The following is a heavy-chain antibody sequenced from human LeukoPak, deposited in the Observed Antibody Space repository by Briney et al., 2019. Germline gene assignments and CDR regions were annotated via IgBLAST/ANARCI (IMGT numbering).Heavy chain of an antibody. J-gene: IGHJ5*02. V-gene: IGHV3-20*04. CDR1: GFTFDDYG. Sequence: GGSLRLSCAASGFTFDDYGMSWVRQAPGKGLEWVSGINWNGGSTGYADSVKGRFTISRDNAKNSLYLQMNSLRAEDTALYYCARAIMITFGGVIAPFDPWGQGTLVTVSS. D-gene: IGHD3-16*02. CDR2: INWNGGST. CDR3: ARAIMITFGGVIAPFDP.